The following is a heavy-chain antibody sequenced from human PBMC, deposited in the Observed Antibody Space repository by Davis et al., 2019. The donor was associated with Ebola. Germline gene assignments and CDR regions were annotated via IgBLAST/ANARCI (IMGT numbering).Heavy chain of an antibody. Sequence: GESLKISCAASGFTFSTYSMSWVRQAPGKGLEWVSSISSDSDYIYYADSAKGRFTISRDNAKNSLYLQMNSLRDEDTAVYYCARATGMDVWGQGTTVTVSS. CDR1: GFTFSTYS. CDR2: ISSDSDYI. J-gene: IGHJ6*02. V-gene: IGHV3-21*01. CDR3: ARATGMDV.